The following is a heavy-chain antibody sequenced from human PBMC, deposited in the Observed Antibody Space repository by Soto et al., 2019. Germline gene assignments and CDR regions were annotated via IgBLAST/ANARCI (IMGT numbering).Heavy chain of an antibody. CDR3: VPLQPSEITGRPGMDV. CDR2: IIPMFGIT. J-gene: IGHJ6*02. Sequence: QVQLVQSGAEVKRPGSSVKVSCKASAGTFINYAITWVRQAPGQGLEWMRGIIPMFGITNYAQEFHSRVTSTADDSASTAYMELSSLRNEDTAVSYCVPLQPSEITGRPGMDVWGQGTTVTVS. D-gene: IGHD6-6*01. V-gene: IGHV1-69*01. CDR1: AGTFINYA.